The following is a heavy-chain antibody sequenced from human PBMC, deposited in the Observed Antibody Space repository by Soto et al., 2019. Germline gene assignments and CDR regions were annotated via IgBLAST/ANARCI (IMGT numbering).Heavy chain of an antibody. CDR2: INAGNGNT. Sequence: GASVKVSCKASGYTFTSYAMHWVRQAPGQRLEWMGWINAGNGNTKYSQKFQGRVTITRDTSASTAYMELSSLRSEDTAVYYCARVSYYDSSGYQLLDHWGQGTLVAVSS. V-gene: IGHV1-3*01. J-gene: IGHJ4*02. D-gene: IGHD3-22*01. CDR3: ARVSYYDSSGYQLLDH. CDR1: GYTFTSYA.